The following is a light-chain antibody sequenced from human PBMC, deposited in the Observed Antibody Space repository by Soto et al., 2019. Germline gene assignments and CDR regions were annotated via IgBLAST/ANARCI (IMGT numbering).Light chain of an antibody. J-gene: IGLJ3*02. CDR2: SND. CDR3: AAWDAYLNSWV. V-gene: IGLV1-44*01. Sequence: QSALTQPPSASGTPGQRVTISCSGSSSNIGRNPVNWYQQLPGTAPKLLIYSNDQRPSGVPDQFSGSRSGTSASLAISGLQSEDEADYYCAAWDAYLNSWVFGGGTKLTVL. CDR1: SSNIGRNP.